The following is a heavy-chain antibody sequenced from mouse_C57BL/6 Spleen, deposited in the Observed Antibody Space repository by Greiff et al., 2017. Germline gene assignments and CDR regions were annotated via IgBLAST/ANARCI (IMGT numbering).Heavy chain of an antibody. J-gene: IGHJ2*01. CDR2: IYPGSGST. Sequence: VQLQQPGAELVKPGASVKMSCKASGYTFTSYWITWVKQRPGQGLEWIGDIYPGSGSTNYNEKFKSKATLTVDTSSSTAYMQLSSLTSEDSAVYYCARQALITTVSSHVEDYWGQGTTRTVSS. V-gene: IGHV1-55*01. CDR3: ARQALITTVSSHVEDY. D-gene: IGHD1-1*01. CDR1: GYTFTSYW.